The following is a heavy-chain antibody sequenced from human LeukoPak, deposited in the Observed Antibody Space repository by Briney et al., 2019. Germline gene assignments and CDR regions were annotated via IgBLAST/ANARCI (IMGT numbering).Heavy chain of an antibody. CDR2: IKQDGSQT. Sequence: GESLRLSCAASGFTFSTYWMSWVRQAPGKGLEWVANIKQDGSQTYYVDSVRGRFTISRDNAKNSLYLQMNSLTAEDTAVYYCARLYCSGATCYANLDYWGQGTLVAVSS. D-gene: IGHD2-15*01. CDR3: ARLYCSGATCYANLDY. CDR1: GFTFSTYW. J-gene: IGHJ4*02. V-gene: IGHV3-7*04.